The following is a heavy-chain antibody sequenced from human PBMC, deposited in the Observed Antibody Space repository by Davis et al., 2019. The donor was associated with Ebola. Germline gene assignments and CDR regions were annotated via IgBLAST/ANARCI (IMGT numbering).Heavy chain of an antibody. V-gene: IGHV3-30-3*01. CDR3: ARDPRGGGSSWYRRPFDY. J-gene: IGHJ4*02. D-gene: IGHD6-13*01. CDR2: ISYDGSNK. Sequence: GGSLRLSCSASGFTFSSYAMHWVRQAPGKGLEWVAVISYDGSNKYYADSVKGRFTISRDNSKNTLYLQMNSLRAEDTAVYYCARDPRGGGSSWYRRPFDYWGQGTLVTVSS. CDR1: GFTFSSYA.